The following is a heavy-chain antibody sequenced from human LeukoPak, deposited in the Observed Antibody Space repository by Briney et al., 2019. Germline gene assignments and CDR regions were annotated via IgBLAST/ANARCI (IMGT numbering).Heavy chain of an antibody. CDR2: IIPIFGTA. CDR3: ATSGIAVAKWAY. D-gene: IGHD6-19*01. CDR1: GGTFSSYA. J-gene: IGHJ4*02. V-gene: IGHV1-69*05. Sequence: SVKVSCMASGGTFSSYAISWVRQAPGQGLEWMGGIIPIFGTANYAQKFQGRVTITTDESTSTAYMELSSLRSEDTAVYYCATSGIAVAKWAYWGQGTLVTVSS.